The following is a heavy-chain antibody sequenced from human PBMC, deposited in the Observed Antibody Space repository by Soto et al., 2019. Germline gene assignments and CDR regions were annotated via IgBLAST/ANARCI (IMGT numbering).Heavy chain of an antibody. CDR1: GYTFTGYY. Sequence: GASVKVSCKASGYTFTGYYMHWVRQAPGQGLEWMGWINPNSGGTNYAQKFQGWVTMTRDTSISTAYMELSRLRSDDTAVYYCASSPYSSSWENSFDYWGQGTLVTVSS. CDR3: ASSPYSSSWENSFDY. V-gene: IGHV1-2*04. CDR2: INPNSGGT. J-gene: IGHJ4*02. D-gene: IGHD6-13*01.